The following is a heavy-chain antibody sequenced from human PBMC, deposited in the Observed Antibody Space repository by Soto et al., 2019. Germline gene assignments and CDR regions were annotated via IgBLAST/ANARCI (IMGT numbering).Heavy chain of an antibody. V-gene: IGHV1-69*06. CDR1: GDTFSSYT. CDR2: IIPMFGTT. CDR3: ERKVADALDDFDN. Sequence: QLQLVQSGAEVKRPGSSVKVSCKASGDTFSSYTIAWVRQAPGQGLEWMGGIIPMFGTTYYAQKFQGRVTITADRSTSTAYMELNSLRSDDNSFYKCERKVADALDDFDNWGQGTMVTVSS. J-gene: IGHJ3*02. D-gene: IGHD2-2*01.